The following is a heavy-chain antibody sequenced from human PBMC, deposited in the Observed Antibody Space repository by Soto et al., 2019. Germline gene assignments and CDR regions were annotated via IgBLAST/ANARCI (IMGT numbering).Heavy chain of an antibody. V-gene: IGHV3-74*01. CDR3: ARAPGVVAAFRFDP. CDR2: INSDGSST. Sequence: GGSLRLSCAASGFTFSSYWMHWVRQAPGKGLVWVSRINSDGSSTSYADSVKGRFTISRDNAKNTLYLQMNSLRAEDTAVYYCARAPGVVAAFRFDPWGQVPLGTFSS. J-gene: IGHJ5*02. CDR1: GFTFSSYW. D-gene: IGHD2-15*01.